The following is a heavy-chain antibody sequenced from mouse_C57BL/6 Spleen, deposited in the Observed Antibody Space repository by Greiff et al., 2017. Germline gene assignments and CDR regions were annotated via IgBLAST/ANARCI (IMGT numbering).Heavy chain of an antibody. CDR2: IDSETGGT. Sequence: QVQLQQSGAELVRPGASVTLSCKASGYTFTDYEMHWVKQTPVHGLEWIGAIDSETGGTAYNQKFKGKAILTADKSSSTAYMELRSLTSEDSAVYYCTRRGYYYAMDYWGQGTSVTVSS. CDR1: GYTFTDYE. CDR3: TRRGYYYAMDY. V-gene: IGHV1-15*01. J-gene: IGHJ4*01.